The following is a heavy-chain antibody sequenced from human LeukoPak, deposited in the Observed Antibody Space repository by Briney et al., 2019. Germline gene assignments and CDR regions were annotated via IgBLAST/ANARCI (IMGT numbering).Heavy chain of an antibody. Sequence: SSETLSLTCAVYGGSFSGYYWSWIRQPPGKGLEWIGEINHSGSTNYNPSLKSRVTISVDTSKNQFSLKLSSVTAADTAVYYCARDNLGGWYYYYGMDVWGQGTTVTVSS. CDR2: INHSGST. D-gene: IGHD1-14*01. J-gene: IGHJ6*02. CDR1: GGSFSGYY. CDR3: ARDNLGGWYYYYGMDV. V-gene: IGHV4-34*01.